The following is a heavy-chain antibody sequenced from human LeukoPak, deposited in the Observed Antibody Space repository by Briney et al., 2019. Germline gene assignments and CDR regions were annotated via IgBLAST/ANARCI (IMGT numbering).Heavy chain of an antibody. Sequence: PGGSLRLSCAASGFTFSSYGMHWVRQAPGKGLEWVAVIWYDGSNKYYADSVKGRFTISRDNSKNTLYLQMNSLRAEDTAVYYCARGSPAPYYYYGMDVWGQGTTVTVSS. CDR2: IWYDGSNK. CDR3: ARGSPAPYYYYGMDV. CDR1: GFTFSSYG. J-gene: IGHJ6*02. V-gene: IGHV3-33*01.